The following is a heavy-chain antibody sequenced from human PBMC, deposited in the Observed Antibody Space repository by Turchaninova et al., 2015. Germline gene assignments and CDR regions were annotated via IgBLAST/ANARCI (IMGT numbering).Heavy chain of an antibody. CDR3: ASGDFWSGYSPFDY. V-gene: IGHV1-18*01. CDR2: ISAYNGNT. Sequence: QVQLVQSGAEVKKPGASVKVSCKASGYTFTSYGISWVRQAPGQGLEWMGWISAYNGNTNYAQKLQGRVTMTTDTSTSTAYMELRSLRSDASSGYCWASGDFWSGYSPFDYWGQGTLVTVSS. D-gene: IGHD3-3*01. CDR1: GYTFTSYG. J-gene: IGHJ4*02.